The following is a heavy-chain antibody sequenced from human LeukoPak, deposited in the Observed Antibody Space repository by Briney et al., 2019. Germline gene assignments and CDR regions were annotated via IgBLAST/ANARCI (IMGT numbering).Heavy chain of an antibody. CDR1: GGSISSYY. D-gene: IGHD2-21*02. CDR3: ARGSQMFVVTAEGASPNDY. CDR2: IXXSGTT. J-gene: IGHJ4*02. Sequence: SXXXTVSGGSISSYYWSWIRQPAGKGLEWXXXIXXSGTTNYNPSLKSRVTMSLDTSKSQFSLRLTSVTAEDTAVYYCARGSQMFVVTAEGASPNDYWGQGTLVTVSS. V-gene: IGHV4-4*07.